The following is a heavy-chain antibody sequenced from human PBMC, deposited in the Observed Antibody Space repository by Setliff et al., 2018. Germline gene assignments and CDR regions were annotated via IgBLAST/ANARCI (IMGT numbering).Heavy chain of an antibody. CDR3: ARLGSARYDSSGYYPDNWFDP. D-gene: IGHD3-22*01. V-gene: IGHV4-39*01. CDR1: GGSISSSSYY. CDR2: IYYSGST. Sequence: SETLFLTCTVSGGSISSSSYYWGWIRQPPGKGLEWIGSIYYSGSTYYNPSLKSRVTISVDTSKNQFSLKLSSVTAADTAVYYCARLGSARYDSSGYYPDNWFDPWGQGTLVTVSS. J-gene: IGHJ5*02.